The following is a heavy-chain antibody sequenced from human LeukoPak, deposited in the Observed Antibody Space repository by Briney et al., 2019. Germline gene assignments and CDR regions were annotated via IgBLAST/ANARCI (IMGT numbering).Heavy chain of an antibody. CDR3: AKDKEFSSSSP. J-gene: IGHJ4*02. CDR2: IYYSGST. V-gene: IGHV4-59*01. Sequence: SETLSLTCTVSGGSISSYYWSWIRQPPGKGLEWIGYIYYSGSTNYNPSLKSRVTISVDTSKNQFSLKLSSVTAADTAVYYCAKDKEFSSSSPWGQGTLVTVSS. CDR1: GGSISSYY. D-gene: IGHD6-13*01.